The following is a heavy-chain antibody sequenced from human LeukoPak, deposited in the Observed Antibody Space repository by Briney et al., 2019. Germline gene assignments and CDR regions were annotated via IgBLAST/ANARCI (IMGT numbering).Heavy chain of an antibody. CDR3: ARGYCSGGSCYSYYYYNYMDV. D-gene: IGHD2-15*01. CDR1: GDSISSFH. V-gene: IGHV4-4*07. CDR2: IYTSGST. Sequence: PSETLSLTCTVSGDSISSFHWSWIRQPAGKGLEWIGRIYTSGSTNYNPSLKSRVTISVDTSKNQFSLKLSSVTAADTAVYYCARGYCSGGSCYSYYYYNYMDVWGKGTTVTVSS. J-gene: IGHJ6*03.